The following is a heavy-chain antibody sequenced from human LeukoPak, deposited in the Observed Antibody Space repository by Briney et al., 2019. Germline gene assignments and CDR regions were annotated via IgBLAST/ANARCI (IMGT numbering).Heavy chain of an antibody. Sequence: GGSLRLSCAASGFTFSSYSMNWVRQAPGKGLQWVSYITSSSGTIYYADSVKGRVSISRDNAKNLLYLQMNSLRADDTAVYYCASRPYSGTYGNFYYGMDVWGRGTTVTVSS. CDR1: GFTFSSYS. J-gene: IGHJ6*02. V-gene: IGHV3-48*04. CDR2: ITSSSGTI. D-gene: IGHD1-26*01. CDR3: ASRPYSGTYGNFYYGMDV.